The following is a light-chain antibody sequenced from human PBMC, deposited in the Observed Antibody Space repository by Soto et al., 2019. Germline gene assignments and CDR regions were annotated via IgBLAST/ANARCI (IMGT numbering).Light chain of an antibody. Sequence: DIQMTQSPSSLSASIGDRVTITCRASQSISNSLNWYQQRPGKAPNLLIYAASNLHSGVPSRFSGSGSGTDFTLTISSLQPEDFENYFCQQSYSTPTWTFGQGTKVDIK. J-gene: IGKJ1*01. CDR1: QSISNS. V-gene: IGKV1-39*01. CDR3: QQSYSTPTWT. CDR2: AAS.